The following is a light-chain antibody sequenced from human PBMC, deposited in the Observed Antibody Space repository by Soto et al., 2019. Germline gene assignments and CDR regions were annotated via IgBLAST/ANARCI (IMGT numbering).Light chain of an antibody. CDR1: SSDIGAYIY. CDR3: SSYVGSNNFV. Sequence: QSALTQPPSASGSPGQSVTISCTGTSSDIGAYIYVSWYQQHPGKAPKLMISEVSRRPSGVPERFSGSKSGNTASLTVSGLQADDEVHYYCSSYVGSNNFVFGTGTKLTVL. J-gene: IGLJ1*01. V-gene: IGLV2-8*01. CDR2: EVS.